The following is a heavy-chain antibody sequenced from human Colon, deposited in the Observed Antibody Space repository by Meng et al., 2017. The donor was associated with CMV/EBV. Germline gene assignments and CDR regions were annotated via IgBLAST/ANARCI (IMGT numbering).Heavy chain of an antibody. CDR2: ISSSSSII. CDR3: ARYCTGGSCLQDNYYYYAMDV. CDR1: GFTFSRYS. J-gene: IGHJ6*02. V-gene: IGHV3-48*04. D-gene: IGHD2-15*01. Sequence: LSLTCAASGFTFSRYSMNWVRQAPGKGLEWVSYISSSSSIIYYADSVKGRFTISRDNAKNSLYLQMNNLRAEDTAVYYCARYCTGGSCLQDNYYYYAMDVWGQGTTVTVSS.